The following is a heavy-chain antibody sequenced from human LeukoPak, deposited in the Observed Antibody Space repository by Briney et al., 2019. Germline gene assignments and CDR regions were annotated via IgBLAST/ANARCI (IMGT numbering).Heavy chain of an antibody. J-gene: IGHJ4*02. V-gene: IGHV4-39*01. D-gene: IGHD6-19*01. Sequence: SETLSLTCTVSGGSISSSIYYWGWIRQPPGKGLEWIGSTYYSGSTYYNPSLKSRVTISVYTSKNQFSLKLSSVTAADTAVYYCARYRRAVAGSRPFDYWGQGTLVTVSS. CDR1: GGSISSSIYY. CDR3: ARYRRAVAGSRPFDY. CDR2: TYYSGST.